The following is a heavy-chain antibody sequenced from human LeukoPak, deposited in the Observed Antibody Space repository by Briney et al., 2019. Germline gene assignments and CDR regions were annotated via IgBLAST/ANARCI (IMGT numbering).Heavy chain of an antibody. Sequence: GGSLRLSCGASGFTFTSYAMNWVRQAPGKGLEWVSYISSSGSTIYYADSVKGRFTISRDNAKNSLYLQMNSLRAEDTAVYYCAELGITVIGGVWGKGTTVTISS. D-gene: IGHD3-10*02. CDR1: GFTFTSYA. J-gene: IGHJ6*04. CDR2: ISSSGSTI. V-gene: IGHV3-48*03. CDR3: AELGITVIGGV.